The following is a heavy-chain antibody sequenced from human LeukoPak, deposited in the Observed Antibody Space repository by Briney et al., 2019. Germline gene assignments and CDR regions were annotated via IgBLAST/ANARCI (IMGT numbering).Heavy chain of an antibody. Sequence: QSGGSLRLSCAAPRFTFSNYPMHWVRQAPGKGLEWVALLSYDGSNECYADSVKGRFTISRDNSKNTLYLQMNSLRAEDTAVYYCARGRGSYSADYWGQGTLVTVSS. D-gene: IGHD1-26*01. CDR1: RFTFSNYP. CDR3: ARGRGSYSADY. CDR2: LSYDGSNE. J-gene: IGHJ4*02. V-gene: IGHV3-30-3*01.